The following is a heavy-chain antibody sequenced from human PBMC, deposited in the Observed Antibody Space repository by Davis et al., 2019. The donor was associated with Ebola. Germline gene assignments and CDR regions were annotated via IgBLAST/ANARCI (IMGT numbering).Heavy chain of an antibody. CDR1: GGTFSSYA. D-gene: IGHD4-17*01. J-gene: IGHJ5*02. Sequence: SVKVSCKASGGTFSSYAISWVRQAPGQGLEWMGGIIPIFGTANYAQKVQGRVTITADESTSTAYMELSSLRSEDTAVYYCARDRGHYGDYENWFDPWGQGTLVTVSS. CDR3: ARDRGHYGDYENWFDP. V-gene: IGHV1-69*13. CDR2: IIPIFGTA.